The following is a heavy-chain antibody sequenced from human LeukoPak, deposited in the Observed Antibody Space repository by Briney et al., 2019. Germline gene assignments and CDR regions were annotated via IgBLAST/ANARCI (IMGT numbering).Heavy chain of an antibody. J-gene: IGHJ4*02. D-gene: IGHD2-15*01. Sequence: SETLSLTCTVSGYSISSGSYYWSWIRQPAGKGLEWIGRIYTSGSTNYNPSLKSRVTISVDTSKNQFSLKLSSVTAADTAVYYCARDTRYCSGGSCALWGQGTLVTVSS. V-gene: IGHV4-61*02. CDR2: IYTSGST. CDR3: ARDTRYCSGGSCAL. CDR1: GYSISSGSYY.